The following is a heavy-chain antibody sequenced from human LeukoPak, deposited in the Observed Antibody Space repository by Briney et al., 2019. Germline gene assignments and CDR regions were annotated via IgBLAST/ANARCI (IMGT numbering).Heavy chain of an antibody. J-gene: IGHJ4*02. CDR2: ISRGSNYI. V-gene: IGHV3-21*01. D-gene: IGHD2-2*02. CDR3: ARSPGDCSSTSCYNLHLDY. Sequence: PGGSLRLSCAASGFTFSSFSMNWVRQAPGKGLEWVSSISRGSNYIYYADSLKGRFTISRDNAKNSLYLQMNSLRAEDTAVYYCARSPGDCSSTSCYNLHLDYWGQGTLVTVSS. CDR1: GFTFSSFS.